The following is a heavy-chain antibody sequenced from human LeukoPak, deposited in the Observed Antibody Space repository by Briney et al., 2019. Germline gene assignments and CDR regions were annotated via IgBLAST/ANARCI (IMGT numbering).Heavy chain of an antibody. J-gene: IGHJ5*02. Sequence: GGSLRLSCAASGFSFSSHAMSWVRQAPGKGLEWVSAISNSGDTTYYADSVKGRFTISRDNSKNTLYLQMNILRVEDMVVYYCAKGYGSSRGGSWGQGILVKVSS. V-gene: IGHV3-23*01. CDR2: ISNSGDTT. CDR3: AKGYGSSRGGS. CDR1: GFSFSSHA. D-gene: IGHD1-26*01.